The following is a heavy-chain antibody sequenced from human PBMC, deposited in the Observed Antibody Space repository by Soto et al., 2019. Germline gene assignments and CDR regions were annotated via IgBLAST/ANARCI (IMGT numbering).Heavy chain of an antibody. V-gene: IGHV4-4*02. J-gene: IGHJ2*01. CDR2: IYHSGST. Sequence: PSETLSLTCAVSGGSISSSNWWSWVRQPPGKGLEWIGEIYHSGSTNYNPSLKSRVTISVDKSKNQFSLKLSSVTAADTAVYYCAIWMGGWYERWYFDLWGRGTLVTVSS. D-gene: IGHD6-19*01. CDR1: GGSISSSNW. CDR3: AIWMGGWYERWYFDL.